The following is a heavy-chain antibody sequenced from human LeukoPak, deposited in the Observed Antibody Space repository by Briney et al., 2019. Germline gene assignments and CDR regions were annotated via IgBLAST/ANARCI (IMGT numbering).Heavy chain of an antibody. CDR1: GFTFSNYA. J-gene: IGHJ4*02. Sequence: GGSLRLSCAASGFTFSNYALSWVRQAPGKGLESVSLISGSGGQKDYADSVKGRFTISRDNSRNTLNLQMNSLKAEDTAVYYCAKHVWTSVWFFDYWGQGTLVTVSS. V-gene: IGHV3-23*01. CDR2: ISGSGGQK. CDR3: AKHVWTSVWFFDY. D-gene: IGHD6-19*01.